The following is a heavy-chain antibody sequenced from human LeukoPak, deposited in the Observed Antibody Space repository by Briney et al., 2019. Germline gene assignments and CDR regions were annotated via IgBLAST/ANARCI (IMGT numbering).Heavy chain of an antibody. J-gene: IGHJ4*02. V-gene: IGHV3-21*06. CDR1: GFSFSSHS. D-gene: IGHD6-13*01. CDR3: ARDAGAGFDY. Sequence: GGSLRLSCAASGFSFSSHSMNWVRQAPGKGLERISYTSSNSNERYYVDSVKGRFTIFRDDAKNSLYLQMNSLSAEDTAVYYCARDAGAGFDYWGQGALVTVSS. CDR2: TSSNSNER.